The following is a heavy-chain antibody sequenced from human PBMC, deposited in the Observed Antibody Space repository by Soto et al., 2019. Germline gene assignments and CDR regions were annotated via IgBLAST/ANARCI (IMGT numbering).Heavy chain of an antibody. CDR2: IIPIFDIT. D-gene: IGHD3-10*01. CDR3: ARPDDGGSTSNHHYYSALDV. CDR1: GGTFRSYS. V-gene: IGHV1-69*01. J-gene: IGHJ6*02. Sequence: QVQLVQSGAEVKKPGSSVKVSCKASGGTFRSYSISWVRQAPGQGLEWMGGIIPIFDITNYAQKFQGRVTITAGESTSAAYMELSSLGSDDTAVYYCARPDDGGSTSNHHYYSALDVLGQGTTVTV.